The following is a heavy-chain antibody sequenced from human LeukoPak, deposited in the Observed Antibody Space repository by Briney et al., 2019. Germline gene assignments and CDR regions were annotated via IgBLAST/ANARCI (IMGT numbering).Heavy chain of an antibody. CDR1: GFTFSNYN. Sequence: TGGSLRLSCAASGFTFSNYNMNWVRHAPGKGLEWVSSITSSSSYIYYADSVKGRFTISRDNSKNTLYLQMNSLRAEDTAVYYCARRAGAYSHPYDYWGQGTLVTVSS. J-gene: IGHJ4*02. V-gene: IGHV3-21*04. CDR2: ITSSSSYI. D-gene: IGHD4/OR15-4a*01. CDR3: ARRAGAYSHPYDY.